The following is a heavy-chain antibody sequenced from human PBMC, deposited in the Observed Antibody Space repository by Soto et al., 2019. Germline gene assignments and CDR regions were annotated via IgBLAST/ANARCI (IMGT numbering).Heavy chain of an antibody. Sequence: SETLSLTCTVSGGSISSSSYYWGWIRQPPGKGLEWIGSIYYSGSTYYNPSLKSRVTISVDTSKNQFSLKLSSVTAADTAVYYCASQYYYDSSGYFVDYWGQGTLVTVSS. J-gene: IGHJ4*02. V-gene: IGHV4-39*01. CDR2: IYYSGST. CDR1: GGSISSSSYY. D-gene: IGHD3-22*01. CDR3: ASQYYYDSSGYFVDY.